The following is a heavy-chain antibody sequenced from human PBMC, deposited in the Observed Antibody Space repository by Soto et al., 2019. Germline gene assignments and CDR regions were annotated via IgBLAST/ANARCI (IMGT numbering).Heavy chain of an antibody. CDR3: AREGAATANYGMDV. Sequence: ASVKVSCKASGYTFTSYAMHWVRQAPGQRLEWMGWVNPNSGGTNYAQKFQGWVTMTRDTSISTVYMELSSLKSDDMAVYYCAREGAATANYGMDVWGQGTTVNVSS. J-gene: IGHJ6*02. CDR1: GYTFTSYA. V-gene: IGHV1-2*04. CDR2: VNPNSGGT. D-gene: IGHD2-15*01.